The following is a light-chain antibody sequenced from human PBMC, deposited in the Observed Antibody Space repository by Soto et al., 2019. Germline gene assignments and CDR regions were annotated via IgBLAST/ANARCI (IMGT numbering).Light chain of an antibody. J-gene: IGKJ5*01. V-gene: IGKV3-11*01. CDR1: QSVSSY. CDR2: DAS. CDR3: QQRANWPLTT. Sequence: EIVLTQSPATLSLSPGERATLSCRASQSVSSYLAWYQQKPGQAPRLLIYDASNRATGIPARFSGSGSGTDFTLTISSLEPEDFAVYYCQQRANWPLTTFGHGTRLEI.